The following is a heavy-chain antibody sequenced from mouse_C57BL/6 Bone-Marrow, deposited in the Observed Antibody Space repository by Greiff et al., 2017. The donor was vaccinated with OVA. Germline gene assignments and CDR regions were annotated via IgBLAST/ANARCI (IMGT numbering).Heavy chain of an antibody. D-gene: IGHD1-1*01. CDR1: VSTFTSYW. Sequence: VQLQQSGAELMKPGASVQLSCTASVSTFTSYWLQLVTQRPGQGLEWIGEIDPSDSYTNYNQKFKGKATLTVDTSSSTAYMQLSSLTSEDSAVYYCARGDYGKDYYAMDYWGQGTSVTVSS. V-gene: IGHV1-50*01. J-gene: IGHJ4*01. CDR3: ARGDYGKDYYAMDY. CDR2: IDPSDSYT.